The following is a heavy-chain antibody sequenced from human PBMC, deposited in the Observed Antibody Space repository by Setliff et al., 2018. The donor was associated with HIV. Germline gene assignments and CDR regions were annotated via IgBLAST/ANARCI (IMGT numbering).Heavy chain of an antibody. Sequence: GGSLRLSCAASGFTFSTSAMHWVRQAPGKGLEWVAVMSYDGNNKYYADSVKGRFTISRDNSKNTLYLQMNSLKTEDTAVYYCTRDPTYYDFWSGLIDYWGQGTLVTVSS. J-gene: IGHJ4*02. CDR2: MSYDGNNK. CDR1: GFTFSTSA. D-gene: IGHD3-3*01. CDR3: TRDPTYYDFWSGLIDY. V-gene: IGHV3-30*07.